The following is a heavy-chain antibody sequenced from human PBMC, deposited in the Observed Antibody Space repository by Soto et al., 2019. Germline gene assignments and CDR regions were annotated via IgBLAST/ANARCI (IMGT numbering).Heavy chain of an antibody. V-gene: IGHV4-31*03. D-gene: IGHD3-9*01. J-gene: IGHJ4*02. CDR1: GDSLSSGGHY. CDR2: IYDSVNT. CDR3: ARVDHRGYFAILTDY. Sequence: QVQLQESGPGLVKPSQTLSLTCTVSGDSLSSGGHYWSWIRQHPGKGLEWIGHIYDSVNTYYSPSIRSRVTISADMSKNKFYLNLRSVTAADTAVYYCARVDHRGYFAILTDYWGQGTLVTVSS.